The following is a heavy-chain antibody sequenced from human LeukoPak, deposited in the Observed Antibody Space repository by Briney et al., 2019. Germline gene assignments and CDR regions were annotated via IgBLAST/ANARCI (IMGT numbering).Heavy chain of an antibody. CDR3: ARWDGDYEGAEWFDP. V-gene: IGHV3-7*01. D-gene: IGHD4-17*01. J-gene: IGHJ5*02. CDR1: GFTFSSYG. CDR2: IKQDGSEK. Sequence: GGSLRLSCAASGFTFSSYGMHWIRQAPGKGLEWVANIKQDGSEKYYVDSVKGRFTISRDNAKNSLYLQMNSLRAEDTAVYYCARWDGDYEGAEWFDPWGQGTLVTVSS.